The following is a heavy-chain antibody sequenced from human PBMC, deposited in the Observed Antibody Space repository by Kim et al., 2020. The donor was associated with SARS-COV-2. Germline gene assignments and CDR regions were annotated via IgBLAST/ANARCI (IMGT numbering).Heavy chain of an antibody. CDR1: GCTVSSSYYY. CDR3: VRANPVLNHYFDC. J-gene: IGHJ4*02. Sequence: SETLSLTCNVSGCTVSSSYYYWSWLRQSPGKGLEWIGYIFFSGSTYYNKSLRRRVVISFDASKNQFSLKLTSVTAADTAVYYCVRANPVLNHYFDCWGPG. D-gene: IGHD3-10*02. V-gene: IGHV4-30-4*01. CDR2: IFFSGST.